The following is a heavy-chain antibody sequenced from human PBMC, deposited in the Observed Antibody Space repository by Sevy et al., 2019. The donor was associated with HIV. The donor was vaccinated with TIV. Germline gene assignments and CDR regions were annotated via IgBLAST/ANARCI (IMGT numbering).Heavy chain of an antibody. Sequence: GGSLRLSCAASGLTFSNAWINWVRQAPGKALEWVGRIKSKPAGETTDYAAPVEGRFTISRDDSENMLYLQMNSLKSEDTAVYYCISVHLAWGQGTLVTVSS. CDR3: ISVHLA. CDR2: IKSKPAGETT. V-gene: IGHV3-15*01. J-gene: IGHJ5*02. CDR1: GLTFSNAW.